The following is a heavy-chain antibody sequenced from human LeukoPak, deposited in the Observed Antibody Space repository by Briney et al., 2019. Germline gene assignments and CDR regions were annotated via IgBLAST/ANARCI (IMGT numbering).Heavy chain of an antibody. CDR1: GHTFTSYD. D-gene: IGHD6-19*01. J-gene: IGHJ4*02. CDR3: ARDDVAVAGTYFDY. V-gene: IGHV1-8*01. CDR2: MNPNSGNT. Sequence: ASVKVSCKASGHTFTSYDINWVRQATGQGLEWMGWMNPNSGNTGYAQKFQGRVTMTRNTSISTAYMELSSLRSEDTAVYYCARDDVAVAGTYFDYWGQGTLVTVSS.